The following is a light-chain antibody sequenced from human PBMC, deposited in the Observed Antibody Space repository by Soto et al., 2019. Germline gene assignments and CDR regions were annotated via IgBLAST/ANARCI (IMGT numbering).Light chain of an antibody. Sequence: EIMSTQSPSTLSLSPGERATLSCRASQSVSSNLAWYQQKPGQPPRLLIYDASTRATGFPDRFSGSGSGTDFTLTISRLEPEDFSVYYCHQYGTAPLTFGQGTKVDIK. CDR1: QSVSSN. CDR3: HQYGTAPLT. CDR2: DAS. J-gene: IGKJ1*01. V-gene: IGKV3-20*01.